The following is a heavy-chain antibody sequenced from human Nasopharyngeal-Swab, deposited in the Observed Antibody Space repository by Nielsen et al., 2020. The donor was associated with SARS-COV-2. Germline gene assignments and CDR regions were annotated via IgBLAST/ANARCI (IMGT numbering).Heavy chain of an antibody. CDR1: GFTFSSYA. D-gene: IGHD4-17*01. Sequence: GESLKISCAASGFTFSSYAMSWVRQAPGKGLEWVSAISGSGGSTDYADSVKGRFTISRDNSTNTLYLQMNSLRAEDTAGYYCAKRDAVTTSDFDYWGQGTLVTVSS. J-gene: IGHJ4*02. V-gene: IGHV3-23*01. CDR2: ISGSGGST. CDR3: AKRDAVTTSDFDY.